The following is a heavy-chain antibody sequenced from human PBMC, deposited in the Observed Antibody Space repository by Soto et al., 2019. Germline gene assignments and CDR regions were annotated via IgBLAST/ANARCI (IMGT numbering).Heavy chain of an antibody. Sequence: QVQLVQSGAEVKKPGSSVKVSCKASGGTFSSYAISWVRQAPGQGLEWMGGIIPIFGTANYAQKFQGRVTITADESTSTAYMELSSLRSEDTAVYYCARDARRYYDSSGHYSNWFDPWGQGTLVTVSS. J-gene: IGHJ5*02. D-gene: IGHD3-22*01. CDR1: GGTFSSYA. CDR2: IIPIFGTA. CDR3: ARDARRYYDSSGHYSNWFDP. V-gene: IGHV1-69*01.